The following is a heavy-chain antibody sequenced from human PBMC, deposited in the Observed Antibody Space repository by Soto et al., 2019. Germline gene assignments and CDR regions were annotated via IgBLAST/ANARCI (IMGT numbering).Heavy chain of an antibody. Sequence: GESLKISCKGFGYSFTNYWIGWVRQMPGKGLEWMGIIYPGDSDTRYSPSFQGQVTISADKSINTAYMQWSSLKASDTAIYYCARLDGYYYYMDVWAKGTTVTVS. J-gene: IGHJ6*03. CDR3: ARLDGYYYYMDV. V-gene: IGHV5-51*01. CDR2: IYPGDSDT. CDR1: GYSFTNYW.